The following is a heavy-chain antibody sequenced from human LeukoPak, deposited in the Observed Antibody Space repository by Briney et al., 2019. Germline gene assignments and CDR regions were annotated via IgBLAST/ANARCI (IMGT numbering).Heavy chain of an antibody. V-gene: IGHV3-23*01. CDR1: GFTLSSSS. D-gene: IGHD3-10*02. J-gene: IGHJ6*04. CDR3: AELGITMIGGV. Sequence: PGGSLRLSCLASGFTLSSSSMSWVRQAPGKGLEWVSAINPGDDNTYYADSVKGRFTISRDNAKNSLYLQMNSLRAEDTAVYYCAELGITMIGGVWGKGTTVTISS. CDR2: INPGDDNT.